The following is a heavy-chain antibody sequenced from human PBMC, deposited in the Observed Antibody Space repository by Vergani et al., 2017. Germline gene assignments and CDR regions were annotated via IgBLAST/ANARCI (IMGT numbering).Heavy chain of an antibody. V-gene: IGHV4-61*02. J-gene: IGHJ5*02. Sequence: QVHLNEAGPGLVKPSQTLSLTCTVSGASITSGSYYWSWIRQPAGKGLEWIGRIYTSGSTNYNPSLKSRVTISVDTSKNQFSLKLSSVTAADTAVYYCARDVITFGGVIVPNWFDPWGQGTLVTVSS. CDR3: ARDVITFGGVIVPNWFDP. CDR1: GASITSGSYY. CDR2: IYTSGST. D-gene: IGHD3-16*02.